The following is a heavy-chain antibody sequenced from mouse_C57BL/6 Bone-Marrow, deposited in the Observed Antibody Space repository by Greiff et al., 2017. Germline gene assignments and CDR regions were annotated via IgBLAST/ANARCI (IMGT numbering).Heavy chain of an antibody. CDR3: ARIVGDYYGSERTYYAMDY. Sequence: QVTLKESGPGILQPSQTLSLTCSFSGFSLSTSGMGVGWIHQPSGNGLEWLAHIWWNDHKYYNTALKSRLTISKDTSNNQVFLKIARVDTADTATYNCARIVGDYYGSERTYYAMDYWGQGTSVTVSS. CDR1: GFSLSTSGMG. V-gene: IGHV8-11*01. CDR2: IWWNDHK. J-gene: IGHJ4*01. D-gene: IGHD1-1*01.